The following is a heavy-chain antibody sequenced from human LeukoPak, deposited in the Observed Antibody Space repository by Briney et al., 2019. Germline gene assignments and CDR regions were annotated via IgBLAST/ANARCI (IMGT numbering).Heavy chain of an antibody. CDR3: ARGTMIVVASFDI. Sequence: GASVKVSCKASGYTFTSYDINWVRQATGQGLEWMGWVNPNSGNTGYAQKFQGRVTMTRNTSISTAYMELSSLRSEDTAVYYCARGTMIVVASFDIWGQGTMVTVSS. CDR2: VNPNSGNT. J-gene: IGHJ3*02. CDR1: GYTFTSYD. V-gene: IGHV1-8*01. D-gene: IGHD3-22*01.